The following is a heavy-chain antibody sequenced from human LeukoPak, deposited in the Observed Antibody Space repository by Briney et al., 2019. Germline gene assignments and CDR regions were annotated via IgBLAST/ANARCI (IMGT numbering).Heavy chain of an antibody. CDR3: ARGLGDY. V-gene: IGHV4-59*01. CDR1: GGSISSYY. J-gene: IGHJ4*02. CDR2: IYYSGST. D-gene: IGHD3-3*01. Sequence: PSKTLSLTCTVSGGSISSYYWSWIRQPPGKGLEWIGYIYYSGSTNYNPSLKSRVTISVDTSRNQFSLKLSSVTAADTAVYYCARGLGDYWGQGTLVTVSS.